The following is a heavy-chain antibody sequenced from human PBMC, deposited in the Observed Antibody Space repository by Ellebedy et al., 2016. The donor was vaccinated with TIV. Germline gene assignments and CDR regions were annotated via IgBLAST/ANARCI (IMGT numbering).Heavy chain of an antibody. Sequence: MPSETLSLTCTVSGGSISRRSHYWAWIRQPPGKGLEWIGSISGNTYYNPSLRSRVSISVDKSKSQFSLRLRSMTAADTAVYYCARDWTRGGGYFASWFDPWGQGTPVTVSS. CDR1: GGSISRRSHY. CDR3: ARDWTRGGGYFASWFDP. V-gene: IGHV4-39*07. J-gene: IGHJ5*02. D-gene: IGHD2/OR15-2a*01. CDR2: ISGNT.